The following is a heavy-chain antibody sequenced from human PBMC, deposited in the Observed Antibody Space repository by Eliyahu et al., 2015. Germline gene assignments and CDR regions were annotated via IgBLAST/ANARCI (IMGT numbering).Heavy chain of an antibody. CDR3: ARQLPVYGSGFDSFFAFDI. V-gene: IGHV4-39*01. Sequence: QLQLQESGPGLVKPSETLSLTCTVSGGSISSSSYYWGWIRQPPGKGLEWIGSIYYSWGTYYNPSLKSRVTISVDTSKNQFSLKLSSVTAADTAVYYCARQLPVYGSGFDSFFAFDIWGQGTMVTVSS. CDR2: IYYSWGT. J-gene: IGHJ3*02. CDR1: GGSISSSSYY. D-gene: IGHD3-10*01.